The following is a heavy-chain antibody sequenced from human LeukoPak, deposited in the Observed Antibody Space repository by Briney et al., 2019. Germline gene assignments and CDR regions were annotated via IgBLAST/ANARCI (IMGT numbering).Heavy chain of an antibody. CDR2: INWNGGST. CDR1: GFTFDDYA. V-gene: IGHV3-20*04. CDR3: ARGGSSSWGRYFDY. J-gene: IGHJ4*02. Sequence: GGSLRLSCAASGFTFDDYAMHWVRQAPGKGLEWVSGINWNGGSTGYADSVKGRFTMSRDNAKNSLYLQMNSLRAEDTAVYYCARGGSSSWGRYFDYWGQGTLVTVSS. D-gene: IGHD6-13*01.